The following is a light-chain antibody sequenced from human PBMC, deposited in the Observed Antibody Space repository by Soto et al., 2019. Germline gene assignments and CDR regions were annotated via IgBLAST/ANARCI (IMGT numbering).Light chain of an antibody. CDR3: HLYGASPPT. CDR2: GAS. CDR1: QSVSSSD. V-gene: IGKV3-20*01. Sequence: EVVLTQSPGTLSLSPGERATLSCRASQSVSSSDLAWYQQKPGQDPRLLISGASGRATGIPDRFSASGSRTDFTLTISRLEPEDSAVFYCHLYGASPPTFGQGTKVEI. J-gene: IGKJ1*01.